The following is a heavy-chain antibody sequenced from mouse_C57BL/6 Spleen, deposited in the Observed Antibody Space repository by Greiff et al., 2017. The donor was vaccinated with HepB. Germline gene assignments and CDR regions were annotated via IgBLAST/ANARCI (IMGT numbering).Heavy chain of an antibody. CDR1: GYTFTDYY. CDR2: INPNNGGT. CDR3: ARWSRG. J-gene: IGHJ3*01. Sequence: EVQLQQSGPELVKPGASVKISCKASGYTFTDYYMNWVKQSHGKSLEWIGDINPNNGGTSYNQKFKGKATLTVDKSSSTAYMELRSLTSEDSAVYYCARWSRGWGQGTLVTVSA. V-gene: IGHV1-26*01.